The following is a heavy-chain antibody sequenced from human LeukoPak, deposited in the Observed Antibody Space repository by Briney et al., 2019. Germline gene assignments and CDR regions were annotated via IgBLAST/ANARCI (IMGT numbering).Heavy chain of an antibody. CDR2: INPSGGST. Sequence: ASVKVSCKASGYTFTNYYINWVRQAPGQGLEWMGIINPSGGSTSYAHKFQGRVTMTRDTSTSTVYMELSSLRSEDTAVYYCARSGWDDFWSAINGGFDPWGQGTLVTVSS. CDR1: GYTFTNYY. D-gene: IGHD3-3*01. V-gene: IGHV1-46*01. J-gene: IGHJ5*02. CDR3: ARSGWDDFWSAINGGFDP.